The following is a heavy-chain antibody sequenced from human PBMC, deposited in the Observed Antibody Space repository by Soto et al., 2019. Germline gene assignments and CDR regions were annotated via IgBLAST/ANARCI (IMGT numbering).Heavy chain of an antibody. CDR2: TYYSGST. J-gene: IGHJ4*02. CDR1: GGSVSSGSYY. CDR3: ARDRRVVRYYDSSGLFDY. V-gene: IGHV4-61*01. Sequence: SETLSLTCTVSGGSVSSGSYYWSWIRQPPGKGLEWIGYTYYSGSTNYNPSLKGRVTISVDTSKNQFSLKLSSVTAADTAVYYCARDRRVVRYYDSSGLFDYWGQGTLVTVSS. D-gene: IGHD3-22*01.